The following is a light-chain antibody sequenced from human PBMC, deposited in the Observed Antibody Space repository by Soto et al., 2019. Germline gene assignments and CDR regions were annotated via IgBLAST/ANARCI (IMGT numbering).Light chain of an antibody. J-gene: IGLJ7*01. V-gene: IGLV2-23*02. Sequence: QSALTQPASVSGSPGQSITISCTGTSSDVGCYNLVSWYQHQAGKAPQLLIYEVNKRPSGVSNRFSGAKSVNMASLTISGLPAEDEAEYYCCSYAGSNTYGVFGEGTELTVL. CDR2: EVN. CDR1: SSDVGCYNL. CDR3: CSYAGSNTYGV.